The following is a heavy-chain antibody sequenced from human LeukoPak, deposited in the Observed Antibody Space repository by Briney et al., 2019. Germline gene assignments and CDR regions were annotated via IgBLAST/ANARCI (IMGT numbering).Heavy chain of an antibody. V-gene: IGHV3-30*18. Sequence: PGGSLRLSCAASGFTFRNYGMHWVRQAPGKGLEWVAVISNDGSIIKYGDSVKGRFTISRDNSKNTLYVQMNSLRTDDAAVYYCAKSKSPYPMDYIFDFWGQGTLVTVSS. J-gene: IGHJ4*02. CDR2: ISNDGSII. CDR1: GFTFRNYG. CDR3: AKSKSPYPMDYIFDF. D-gene: IGHD4-11*01.